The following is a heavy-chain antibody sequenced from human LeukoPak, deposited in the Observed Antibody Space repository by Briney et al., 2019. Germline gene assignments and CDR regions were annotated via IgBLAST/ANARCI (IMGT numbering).Heavy chain of an antibody. Sequence: SETLSLTCTVSGGSFSTYFWNWIRQPAGKGLEWIGRISTSGSTNYNPSLKSRVIISVDTSKNHFSLKLSSVTAADTALYCARQYGKVGHTNIWGQGTLVTVSS. CDR1: GGSFSTYF. D-gene: IGHD1-26*01. CDR2: ISTSGST. CDR3: ARQYGKVGHTNI. J-gene: IGHJ4*02. V-gene: IGHV4-4*07.